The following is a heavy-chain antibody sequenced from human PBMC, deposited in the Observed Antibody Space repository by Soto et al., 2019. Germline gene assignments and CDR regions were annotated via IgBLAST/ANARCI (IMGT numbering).Heavy chain of an antibody. D-gene: IGHD1-26*01. Sequence: VQLHESGPGLVKASGTLSLTCTVSGDSISNFHWWTWLRQPPGRGLEWIGEIFHSGSTTYNPSLKRRVTIAADKSTNPASMSLMSVSAAGTTVYYCARSGGERLHSGGRWFEPWGPGMLVIVSS. V-gene: IGHV4-4*02. J-gene: IGHJ5*02. CDR3: ARSGGERLHSGGRWFEP. CDR2: IFHSGST. CDR1: GDSISNFHW.